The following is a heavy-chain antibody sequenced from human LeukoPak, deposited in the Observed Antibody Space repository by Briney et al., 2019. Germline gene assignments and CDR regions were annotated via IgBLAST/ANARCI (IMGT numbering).Heavy chain of an antibody. CDR2: ISSSSSYI. V-gene: IGHV3-21*01. CDR3: AREGPYAFDI. CDR1: GFTFSNYW. Sequence: GGSLRLSCAASGFTFSNYWMTWVRQAPGKGLEWVSSISSSSSYIYYADSVKGRFTISRDNAKNSLYLQMNSLRAEDTAVYYCAREGPYAFDIWGQGTMVTVSS. J-gene: IGHJ3*02.